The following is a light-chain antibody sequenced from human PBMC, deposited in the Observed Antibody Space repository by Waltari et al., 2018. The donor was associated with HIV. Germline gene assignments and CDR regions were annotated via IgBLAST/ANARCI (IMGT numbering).Light chain of an antibody. CDR3: QQHHTWPFT. CDR2: EE. CDR1: QNVVTY. J-gene: IGKJ5*01. V-gene: IGKV3-11*01. Sequence: IVLTQSPATVSLPPGERATLSCRATQNVVTYLGWYTHKAGLVPSLLLYEEKRAPGIPTSFSGSGSGTDFTLTISCLEPDDSAIYFCQQHHTWPFTFGQGTRLEI.